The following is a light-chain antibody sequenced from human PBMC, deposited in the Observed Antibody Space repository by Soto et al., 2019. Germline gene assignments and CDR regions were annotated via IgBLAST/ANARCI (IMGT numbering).Light chain of an antibody. CDR2: DAS. Sequence: EIVLTQSPGTLSLSPGERATLSCTANQSVASNYLAWYRQKPGQAPRLLIYDASNRATGIPDSFSGSGSGTDFTLTISRLEPEDFAVYYCQHYGSSPHTFGQGTRLEIK. CDR1: QSVASNY. CDR3: QHYGSSPHT. V-gene: IGKV3-20*01. J-gene: IGKJ5*01.